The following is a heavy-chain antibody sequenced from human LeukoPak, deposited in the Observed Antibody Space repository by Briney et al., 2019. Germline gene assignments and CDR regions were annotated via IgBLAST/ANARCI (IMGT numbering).Heavy chain of an antibody. CDR3: ARDLYSSGWGYFDY. CDR2: IYHSGST. Sequence: SEPLSLTCTISGYSISSGYYWGWIRQPPGKGLEWIGSIYHSGSTYYNPSLKSRVTISLDTSENQFSLKLSSVTAADTAVYYCARDLYSSGWGYFDYGGQGTLVTVSS. CDR1: GYSISSGYY. J-gene: IGHJ4*02. D-gene: IGHD6-19*01. V-gene: IGHV4-38-2*02.